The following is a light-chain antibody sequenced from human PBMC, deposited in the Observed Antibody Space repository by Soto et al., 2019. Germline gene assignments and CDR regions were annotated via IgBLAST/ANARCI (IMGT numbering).Light chain of an antibody. CDR3: AAWDDSLNGPL. V-gene: IGLV1-44*01. CDR2: KNT. CDR1: RSNIGGNT. Sequence: QSVLTQPPSASGTPGQRVIISCSGSRSNIGGNTVNWYQHLPGTAPRLLVYKNTQRPSGVPDRFSASKSGTSASLAISGLQSEDEADYYCAAWDDSLNGPLFGGGTKVTVL. J-gene: IGLJ2*01.